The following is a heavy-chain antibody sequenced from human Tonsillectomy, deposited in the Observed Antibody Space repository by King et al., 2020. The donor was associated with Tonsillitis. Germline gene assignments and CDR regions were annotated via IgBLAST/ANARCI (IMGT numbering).Heavy chain of an antibody. CDR1: GYTFSIFTGYY. V-gene: IGHV1-2*02. J-gene: IGHJ5*02. D-gene: IGHD6-13*01. CDR3: ARVSPAAGTQWDWFYP. Sequence: VQLVESGAEVKKPGASVKVSCKASGYTFSIFTGYYIHWVRQAPGQGLEWMGWINPKTGGINYAQKFQGRVTMTRDTSITTAYMELTSLRSDDTAVYYCARVSPAAGTQWDWFYPWGQGTLVTVSS. CDR2: INPKTGGI.